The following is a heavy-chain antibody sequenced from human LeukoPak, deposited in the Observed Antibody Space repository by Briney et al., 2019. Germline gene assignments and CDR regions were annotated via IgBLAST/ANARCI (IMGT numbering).Heavy chain of an antibody. CDR1: GFTFSNAW. CDR2: TYSGGST. V-gene: IGHV3-66*04. D-gene: IGHD3-22*01. Sequence: PGGSLRLSCAASGFTFSNAWMSWVRQAPGKGLEWVSVTYSGGSTHYADSVKGRFTISRDNSKNTLYLQMNSLRAEDTAVYYCARLDYDSTTRYYYYYMDVWGKGTTVTISS. J-gene: IGHJ6*03. CDR3: ARLDYDSTTRYYYYYMDV.